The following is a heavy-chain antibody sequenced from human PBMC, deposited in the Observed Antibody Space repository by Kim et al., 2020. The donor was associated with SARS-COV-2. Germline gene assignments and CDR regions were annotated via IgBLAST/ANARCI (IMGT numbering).Heavy chain of an antibody. CDR2: ISYDGSNK. D-gene: IGHD1-26*01. CDR1: GFTFSGYG. J-gene: IGHJ6*02. Sequence: GGSLRLSCAASGFTFSGYGMHWVRQAPGKGLEWVAVISYDGSNKYYADSVKDRFTISRDNSKNTMYLQMNSLRPEDTAVYYCAKYRGSYYFQSPLDVWGQGTTLTVSS. CDR3: AKYRGSYYFQSPLDV. V-gene: IGHV3-30*18.